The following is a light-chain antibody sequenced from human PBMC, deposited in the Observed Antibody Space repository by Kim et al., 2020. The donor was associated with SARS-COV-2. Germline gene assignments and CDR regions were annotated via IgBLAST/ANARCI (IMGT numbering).Light chain of an antibody. CDR3: QHHKTWPVT. CDR2: DVS. J-gene: IGKJ4*01. V-gene: IGKV3-11*01. CDR1: QSVNNY. Sequence: EVVLTQSPATLSLSPGERATLSCRASQSVNNYLAWYQQKPGQAPRLLLYDVSNRATGIPARFSGSGTGTDFTLTISSLEPEDFAVYYCQHHKTWPVTFGGGTKVDIK.